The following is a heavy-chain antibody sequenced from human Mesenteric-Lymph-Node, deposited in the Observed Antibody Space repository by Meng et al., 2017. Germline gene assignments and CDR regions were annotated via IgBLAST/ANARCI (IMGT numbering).Heavy chain of an antibody. CDR2: ISHDGSNK. J-gene: IGHJ4*02. D-gene: IGHD3-22*01. CDR1: GFTFSSYG. CDR3: AKVNYYDSSGYLDY. Sequence: QVQLGESGGGVGQRGRSRRLSGAASGFTFSSYGMHWVRQAPGKGLEWVAVISHDGSNKYYADSVKGRFTISRDKSKNTLYLQMNSLRAEDTAVYYCAKVNYYDSSGYLDYWGQGTLVTVSS. V-gene: IGHV3-30*18.